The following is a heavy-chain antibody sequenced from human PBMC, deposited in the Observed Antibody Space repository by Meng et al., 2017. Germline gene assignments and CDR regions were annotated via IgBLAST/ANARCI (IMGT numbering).Heavy chain of an antibody. J-gene: IGHJ4*02. Sequence: SETLSLTCTVSGFSINTNYYWGWIRQPPGKGLEWIGNFHHSGTTNYNPSLKSRVTISLDTSKNQFSLKLNSVSAADTAVYYCTIAAVWYSVGYWGQGTLVTVSS. CDR3: TIAAVWYSVGY. D-gene: IGHD6-13*01. CDR1: GFSINTNYY. V-gene: IGHV4-38-2*02. CDR2: FHHSGTT.